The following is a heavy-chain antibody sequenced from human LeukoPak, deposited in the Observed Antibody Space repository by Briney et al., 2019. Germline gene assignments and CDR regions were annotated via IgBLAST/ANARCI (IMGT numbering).Heavy chain of an antibody. CDR1: GFTLSSYA. CDR2: ISGSGGST. J-gene: IGHJ4*02. D-gene: IGHD3-10*01. V-gene: IGHV3-23*01. CDR3: AKDPYYYGSGSYLD. Sequence: GGSLRLSCAASGFTLSSYAMSWVRQAPGKGLEWVPAISGSGGSTYYADSVKGRFTISRDNSKNTLYLQMNSLRAEDTAVYYCAKDPYYYGSGSYLDWGQGTLVTVSS.